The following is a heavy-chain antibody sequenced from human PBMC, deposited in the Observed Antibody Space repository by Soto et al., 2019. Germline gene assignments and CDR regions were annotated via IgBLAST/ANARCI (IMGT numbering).Heavy chain of an antibody. CDR2: IGAYNGNT. CDR1: GYTFTNYG. Sequence: QVQLLQSGAEVKKPGASVKVSCKASGYTFTNYGITWVRQAPGQGLEWMGGIGAYNGNTHYTQRLQGRVTMTTDTSTSTAYMELRGLRSDDTAVYYCASVRQLVGYFYYSMAVWGKGTTVTVSS. V-gene: IGHV1-18*01. J-gene: IGHJ6*03. D-gene: IGHD6-6*01. CDR3: ASVRQLVGYFYYSMAV.